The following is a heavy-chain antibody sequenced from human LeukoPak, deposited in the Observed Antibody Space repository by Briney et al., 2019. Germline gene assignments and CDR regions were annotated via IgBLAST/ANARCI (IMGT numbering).Heavy chain of an antibody. Sequence: GGSLRLSCAASGFPFSSFYMNWVRQAPGKGLEWVSSISSSDGTIYYADSVKGRFTISRDNAKNSLYLQMNSLRAEDTGVYYCARDPAPRLNYFDSRGQGTLVTVSS. D-gene: IGHD6-6*01. V-gene: IGHV3-48*04. J-gene: IGHJ4*02. CDR3: ARDPAPRLNYFDS. CDR1: GFPFSSFY. CDR2: ISSSDGTI.